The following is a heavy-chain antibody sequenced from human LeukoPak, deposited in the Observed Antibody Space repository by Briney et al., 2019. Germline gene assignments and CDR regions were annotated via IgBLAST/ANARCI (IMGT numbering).Heavy chain of an antibody. V-gene: IGHV3-30-3*01. CDR1: GFTFSSYA. CDR2: ISYDGSNK. Sequence: PGGSLRLSCAASGFTFSSYAMHWVRQAPGKGLEWVAVISYDGSNKYYADSVKGRFTISRDNSKNTLYLQMNSLRAEDTAVYYCATDIAPRNITGTTSDWFDPWGQGTLVTVSS. D-gene: IGHD1-20*01. J-gene: IGHJ5*02. CDR3: ATDIAPRNITGTTSDWFDP.